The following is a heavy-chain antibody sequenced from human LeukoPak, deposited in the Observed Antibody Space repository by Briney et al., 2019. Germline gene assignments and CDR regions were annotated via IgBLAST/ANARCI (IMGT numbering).Heavy chain of an antibody. CDR3: ARGATRGYSYGPPRPDY. J-gene: IGHJ4*02. D-gene: IGHD5-18*01. CDR2: LSHDGANE. CDR1: GFTFSSYT. V-gene: IGHV3-30-3*01. Sequence: PGGSLRLSCAASGFTFSSYTIHWVRQAPGKGLEWVALLSHDGANEYYADSVKGRFTISRDTSKNTLSLQMNSLRAEDTAVYYCARGATRGYSYGPPRPDYWGQGTLVTVSS.